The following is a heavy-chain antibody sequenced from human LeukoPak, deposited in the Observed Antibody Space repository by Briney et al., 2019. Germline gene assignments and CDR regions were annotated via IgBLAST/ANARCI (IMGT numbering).Heavy chain of an antibody. V-gene: IGHV3-30*03. CDR3: ARGGYYGSGSPGDY. CDR1: GFTFSSYG. J-gene: IGHJ4*02. D-gene: IGHD3-10*01. CDR2: ISYDGSNK. Sequence: GRSLRLSCAASGFTFSSYGMHWVRQAPGKGLEWVAVISYDGSNKYYADSVKGRFTISRDNSKNTLYLQMNSLRAEDTAVYYCARGGYYGSGSPGDYWGQGTLVTVSS.